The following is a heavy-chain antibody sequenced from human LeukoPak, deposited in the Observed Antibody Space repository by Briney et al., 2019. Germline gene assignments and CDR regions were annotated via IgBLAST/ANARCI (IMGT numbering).Heavy chain of an antibody. Sequence: SETLSLTCTVSDGSISSRSYYWGWIRQPPGKGLEWGGSIYYGASAYYNTSIKSRVTISVDTSKNQFSLRLSSVTAADTALYYCAKDQYNSGWFDYWGQGTLVTVSS. CDR1: DGSISSRSYY. CDR2: IYYGASA. CDR3: AKDQYNSGWFDY. D-gene: IGHD6-19*01. J-gene: IGHJ4*02. V-gene: IGHV4-39*07.